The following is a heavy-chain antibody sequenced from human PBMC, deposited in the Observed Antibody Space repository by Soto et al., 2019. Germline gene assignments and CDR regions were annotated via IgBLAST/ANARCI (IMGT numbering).Heavy chain of an antibody. D-gene: IGHD3-22*01. CDR2: IIPIFGTA. J-gene: IGHJ5*02. CDR1: GGTFSSYA. V-gene: IGHV1-69*01. Sequence: QVQLVQSGAEVKKPGSSVKVSCKASGGTFSSYAISWVRQAPGQGLEWMGGIIPIFGTANYAQKFQGRVTIPADESKRTAYMELSSLRSADTAVYYCAGGEYYYDSSGYNAVNECDPWGQGTLVTVSS. CDR3: AGGEYYYDSSGYNAVNECDP.